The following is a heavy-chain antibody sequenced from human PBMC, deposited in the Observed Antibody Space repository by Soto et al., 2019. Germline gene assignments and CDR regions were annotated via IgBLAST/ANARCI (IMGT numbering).Heavy chain of an antibody. CDR3: AGQGGYCSSTSCYDY. Sequence: PGGSLRLSCAASGFTVSRNYMSWVRQAPGKGLEWVSVIYSGGSTYYADSVKGRFTISRDNSKNTVFLQMNSLRAEDTAVYYCAGQGGYCSSTSCYDYWGQGTLVTVSS. J-gene: IGHJ4*02. CDR2: IYSGGST. D-gene: IGHD2-2*01. V-gene: IGHV3-66*04. CDR1: GFTVSRNY.